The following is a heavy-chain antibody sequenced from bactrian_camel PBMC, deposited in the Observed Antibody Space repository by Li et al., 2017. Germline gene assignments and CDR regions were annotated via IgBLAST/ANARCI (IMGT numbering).Heavy chain of an antibody. CDR3: AARRIWACGPGEYDY. D-gene: IGHD3*01. J-gene: IGHJ4*01. V-gene: IGHV3S26*01. Sequence: HVQLVESGGGSVQPGGSLRLSCAASGYTASRYCMAWFRQAPGKEREAVATIDGFGWTTYADSVKGRFTISRDNAKNTLYLVMDGLKPEDTAIYYCAARRIWACGPGEYDYWGQGTQVTVS. CDR1: GYTASRYC. CDR2: IDGFGWT.